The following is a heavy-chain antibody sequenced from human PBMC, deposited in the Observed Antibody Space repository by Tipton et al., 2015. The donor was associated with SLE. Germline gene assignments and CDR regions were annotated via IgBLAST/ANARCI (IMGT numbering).Heavy chain of an antibody. CDR3: ARAEGSWDAFDI. V-gene: IGHV4-59*01. CDR1: GGSINNYY. D-gene: IGHD2-15*01. Sequence: GLVKPSETLSLTCTVSGGSINNYYWSWIRQPPGKGLEWIGYIYYSGSTNYNPSLKSRVTISVDTSKNQFSLKLSSVTAADTAVYYCARAEGSWDAFDIWGQGTMVTVSS. J-gene: IGHJ3*02. CDR2: IYYSGST.